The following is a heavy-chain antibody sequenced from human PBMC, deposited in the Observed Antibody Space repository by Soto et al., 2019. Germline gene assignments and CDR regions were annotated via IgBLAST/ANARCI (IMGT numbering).Heavy chain of an antibody. D-gene: IGHD6-6*01. CDR3: ARDGVRIAARLRHYYYGMDV. CDR1: GYTFTGYY. Sequence: ASVKVSCKASGYTFTGYYMPWVRQAPGQGLEWMGWINPNSGGTNYAQKFQGRVTMTRDTSISTAYMELSRLRSDDTAVYYCARDGVRIAARLRHYYYGMDVWGQGTTVTVSS. CDR2: INPNSGGT. J-gene: IGHJ6*02. V-gene: IGHV1-2*02.